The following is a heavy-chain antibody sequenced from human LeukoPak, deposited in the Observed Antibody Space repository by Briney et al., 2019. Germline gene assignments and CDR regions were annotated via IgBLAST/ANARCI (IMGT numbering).Heavy chain of an antibody. CDR1: GGSISSYY. D-gene: IGHD4-17*01. CDR2: IYYSGST. V-gene: IGHV4-59*01. Sequence: SETLSLTCAVYGGSISSYYWSWIRQPPGKGLEWIGYIYYSGSTNYNPSLKSRVTISVDTSKNQFSLKLSSVTAADTAVYYCARVAPDAVASLIHDYGDYYYFDYWGQGTLVTVSS. J-gene: IGHJ4*02. CDR3: ARVAPDAVASLIHDYGDYYYFDY.